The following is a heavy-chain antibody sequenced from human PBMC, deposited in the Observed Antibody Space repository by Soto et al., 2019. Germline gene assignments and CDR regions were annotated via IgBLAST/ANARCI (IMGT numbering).Heavy chain of an antibody. V-gene: IGHV4-61*01. J-gene: IGHJ4*02. CDR2: IYYSGST. CDR1: GGSVSSGSYY. D-gene: IGHD3-9*01. Sequence: SETLSLTCIVSGGSVSSGSYYWSWIRQPPGKGLEWIGYIYYSGSTNYNPSLKSRVTISVDTSKNQFSLKLSSVTAADTAVYYCARVSTSDWYFDYWGQGTLVTVSS. CDR3: ARVSTSDWYFDY.